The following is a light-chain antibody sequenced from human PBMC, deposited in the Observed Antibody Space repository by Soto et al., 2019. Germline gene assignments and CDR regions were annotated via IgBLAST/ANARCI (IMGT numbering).Light chain of an antibody. CDR2: KAS. J-gene: IGKJ1*01. CDR3: QHYNSYSEA. CDR1: QTISSW. V-gene: IGKV1-5*03. Sequence: DIQMTQSPSTLSGSVGERVTITCRASQTISSWLAWYQQKPGKAPKLLIYKASTLKSGVPSRFSGSGSGTEFTLTISSLQPDDFATYYCQHYNSYSEAFGQGTKGEL.